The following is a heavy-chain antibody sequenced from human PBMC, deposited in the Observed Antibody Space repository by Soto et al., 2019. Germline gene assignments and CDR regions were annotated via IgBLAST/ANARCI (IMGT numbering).Heavy chain of an antibody. Sequence: GASVKVSCKASGYTFTSYGIRWVRPAPGQGLEWMGWISAYNGNTNYAQKLQGRVTMTTDTSTSTAYMELRSLRSDDTAVYYCASHGSGWYAFDCWGQGSLVTVSS. CDR2: ISAYNGNT. D-gene: IGHD6-19*01. J-gene: IGHJ4*02. V-gene: IGHV1-18*01. CDR3: ASHGSGWYAFDC. CDR1: GYTFTSYG.